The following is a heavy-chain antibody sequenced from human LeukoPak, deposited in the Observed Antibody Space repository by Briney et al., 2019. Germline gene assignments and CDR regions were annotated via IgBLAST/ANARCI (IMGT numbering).Heavy chain of an antibody. CDR2: MNPNSGNT. J-gene: IGHJ4*02. Sequence: ASVKVSCKASGYTFTSYGISWVRQATGQGLEWMGWMNPNSGNTGYAQKFQGRVTITRNTSISTAYMELSSLRSEDTAVYYCARGSSSWYRAANFDYWGQGTLVTVSS. V-gene: IGHV1-8*03. CDR1: GYTFTSYG. CDR3: ARGSSSWYRAANFDY. D-gene: IGHD6-13*01.